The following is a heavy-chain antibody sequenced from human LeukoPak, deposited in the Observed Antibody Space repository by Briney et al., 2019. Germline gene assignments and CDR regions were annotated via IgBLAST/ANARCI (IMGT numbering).Heavy chain of an antibody. J-gene: IGHJ4*02. CDR1: RCTFTRCG. CDR3: ARAPRRQCDY. Sequence: ASVTVSCQASRCTFTRCGISWVRPPPRQGLEWMGWINAYNGNTNYQHKLQGRVNMTTDTSTSTAYMELRSLRSDDTAVYYCARAPRRQCDYWGQGTLVTVSS. V-gene: IGHV1-18*01. CDR2: INAYNGNT. D-gene: IGHD5-24*01.